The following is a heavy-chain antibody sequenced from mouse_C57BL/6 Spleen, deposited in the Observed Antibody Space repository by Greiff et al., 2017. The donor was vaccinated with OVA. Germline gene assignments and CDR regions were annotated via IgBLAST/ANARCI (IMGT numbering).Heavy chain of an antibody. CDR3: AREVECYGSSFAY. CDR1: GYTFTSYW. V-gene: IGHV1-61*01. J-gene: IGHJ3*01. CDR2: IYPSDSET. D-gene: IGHD1-1*01. Sequence: VQLQQSGAELVRPGSSVKLSCKASGYTFTSYWMDWVKQRPGQGLEWIGNIYPSDSETHYNQKFKDKATLTVDKSSSTAYMQLSSLTSEDSAVYYCAREVECYGSSFAYWGQGTLVTVSA.